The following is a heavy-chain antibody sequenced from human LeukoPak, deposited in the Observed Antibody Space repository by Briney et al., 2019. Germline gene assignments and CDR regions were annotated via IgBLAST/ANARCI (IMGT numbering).Heavy chain of an antibody. Sequence: PSETLSLTCSVSGGSISSYYWSWIRQPPGKGLECIGYIHYSGRTNYNPSLKSRVTISVDTSKNQFSLKLSSVTAADTAVDYCARQGQLSEYYYYGMDVWGQGTTVTVSS. CDR3: ARQGQLSEYYYYGMDV. CDR1: GGSISSYY. CDR2: IHYSGRT. V-gene: IGHV4-59*08. J-gene: IGHJ6*02. D-gene: IGHD5-18*01.